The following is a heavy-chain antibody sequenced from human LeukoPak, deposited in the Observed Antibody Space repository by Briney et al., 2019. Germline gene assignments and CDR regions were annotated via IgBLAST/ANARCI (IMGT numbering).Heavy chain of an antibody. V-gene: IGHV3-23*01. CDR3: AKDLLGQWPTVFDY. Sequence: GGSLRLSCAASGLTFSIYAMSWVRQAPGKGLEWVSTISGSGDSTYYADSVKGRVTISRDNSKNTVYLQMNSLRAEDTAVYYCAKDLLGQWPTVFDYWGQGTLVTVSS. J-gene: IGHJ4*02. D-gene: IGHD6-19*01. CDR2: ISGSGDST. CDR1: GLTFSIYA.